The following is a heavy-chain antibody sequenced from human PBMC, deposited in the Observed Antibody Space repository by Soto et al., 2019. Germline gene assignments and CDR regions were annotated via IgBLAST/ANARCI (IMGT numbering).Heavy chain of an antibody. V-gene: IGHV4-34*01. J-gene: IGHJ4*02. CDR2: SNHSGST. D-gene: IGHD3-3*01. CDR1: GGSFSGYY. CDR3: ARITIFGVVYY. Sequence: PXEALSLPFAVYGGSFSGYYWSWIRQPPGKGLEWIGESNHSGSTNYNPSLKSRVTISVDTSKNQFSLKLSSVTAADTAVYYCARITIFGVVYYWGKGTLVTVSS.